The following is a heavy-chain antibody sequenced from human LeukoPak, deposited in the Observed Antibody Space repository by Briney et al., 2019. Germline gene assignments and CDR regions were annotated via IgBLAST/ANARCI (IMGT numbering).Heavy chain of an antibody. Sequence: GGSLRVSCAASGFTFSSYAMTWVRQAPGKGLEWVSSISSSSSYIYYADSVKGRFTISRDNAKNSLYLQMNSLRAEDTAVYYCARVMVSNWKLDYWGQGTLVTVSS. CDR3: ARVMVSNWKLDY. CDR2: ISSSSSYI. D-gene: IGHD1-1*01. J-gene: IGHJ4*02. CDR1: GFTFSSYA. V-gene: IGHV3-21*01.